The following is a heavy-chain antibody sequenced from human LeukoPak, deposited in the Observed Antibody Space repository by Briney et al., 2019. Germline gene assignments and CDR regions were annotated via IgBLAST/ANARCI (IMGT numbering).Heavy chain of an antibody. CDR2: IHPSGST. CDR1: GDSISSYY. CDR3: ARRKGYCSGGSCYEYYFDY. J-gene: IGHJ4*02. V-gene: IGHV4-4*07. D-gene: IGHD2-15*01. Sequence: SETLSLTCTVSGDSISSYYWSWIRQPAGKGLEWIGRIHPSGSTNYNPSLKSRVTLSVDTSKNQFSLKLSSVTAADTAVYYCARRKGYCSGGSCYEYYFDYWGQGTLVTVSS.